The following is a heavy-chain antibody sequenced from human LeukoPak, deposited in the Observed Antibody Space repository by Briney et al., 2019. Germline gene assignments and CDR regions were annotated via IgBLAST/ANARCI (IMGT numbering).Heavy chain of an antibody. D-gene: IGHD1-26*01. CDR2: VYSSGST. CDR1: GGSMNSHY. Sequence: SETLSLTCTVSGGSMNSHYWSWIRQPAGKGLEWIGRVYSSGSTNYNPSLKSRVTMSVDTSRNQFSLKLSSVTAADTAVYYCARMYSGTYGGIDYWGQGTLVTVSS. J-gene: IGHJ4*02. V-gene: IGHV4-4*07. CDR3: ARMYSGTYGGIDY.